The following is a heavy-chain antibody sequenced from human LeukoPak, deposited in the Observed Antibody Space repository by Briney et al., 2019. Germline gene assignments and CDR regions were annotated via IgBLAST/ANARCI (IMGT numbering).Heavy chain of an antibody. CDR2: INHSGST. CDR3: ARVNSPMILYYYYGMDA. Sequence: SETLSLTCAVYGGSFSGYYWSWIRQPPGKGLEWIGEINHSGSTNYNPSLKSRVTISVDTSKNQFSLKLSSVTAADTAVYYCARVNSPMILYYYYGMDAWGQGTTVTVSS. CDR1: GGSFSGYY. D-gene: IGHD3-16*01. J-gene: IGHJ6*02. V-gene: IGHV4-34*01.